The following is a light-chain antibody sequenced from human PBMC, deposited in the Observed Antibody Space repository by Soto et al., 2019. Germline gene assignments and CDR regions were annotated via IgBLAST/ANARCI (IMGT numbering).Light chain of an antibody. V-gene: IGLV2-14*01. CDR3: CSETDIALDVV. Sequence: QSVLTQPASVSGSPGRSITISCTGTSSDIGDYDYVSWYLHLPGKAPKILIFHVTHRPSGVSDRSSGSKSGNTASPTIFWVRPEDEADYYRCSETDIALDVVFGGGTKVTVL. CDR2: HVT. CDR1: SSDIGDYDY. J-gene: IGLJ2*01.